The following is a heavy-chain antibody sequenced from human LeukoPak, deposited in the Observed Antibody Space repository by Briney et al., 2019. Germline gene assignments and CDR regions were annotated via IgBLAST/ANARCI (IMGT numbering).Heavy chain of an antibody. J-gene: IGHJ4*02. CDR1: GGSVSGYY. CDR3: ARIHRYCSGGACYVLDN. CDR2: VYYSGST. Sequence: SETLSLTCVVSGGSVSGYYWGWIRQPPGRGLEWIGYVYYSGSTNYNPSFKSRITISVDTSRNRFSLQLSSVTAADTAVYYCARIHRYCSGGACYVLDNWGQGTLVAVSS. V-gene: IGHV4-59*02. D-gene: IGHD2-15*01.